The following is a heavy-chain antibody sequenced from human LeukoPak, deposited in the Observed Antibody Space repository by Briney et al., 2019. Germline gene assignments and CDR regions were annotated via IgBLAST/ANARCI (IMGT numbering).Heavy chain of an antibody. D-gene: IGHD3-16*01. CDR1: GFTFDDYA. CDR2: ISWNSGSI. Sequence: GGSLRLSRAASGFTFDDYAMHWVRHAPGKGLEWVSGISWNSGSIGYADSVKGRFTISRDNAKNSLYLQMNSLRAEDTALYYCAKDLYGSLDYWGQGTLVTVSS. J-gene: IGHJ4*02. V-gene: IGHV3-9*01. CDR3: AKDLYGSLDY.